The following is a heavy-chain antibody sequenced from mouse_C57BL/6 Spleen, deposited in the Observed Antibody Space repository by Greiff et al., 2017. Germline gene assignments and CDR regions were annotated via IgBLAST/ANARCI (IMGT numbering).Heavy chain of an antibody. CDR3: ARECYGKPYYFDD. J-gene: IGHJ2*01. D-gene: IGHD2-1*01. CDR1: GYTFTSYW. CDR2: IYPGSGST. V-gene: IGHV1-55*01. Sequence: VQLQQPGAELVKPGASVKMSCKASGYTFTSYWITWVKQRPGQGLEWIGDIYPGSGSTNYNEKFKSKATLTVDTSSSTAYMQLSSLTSEDSAVYYCARECYGKPYYFDDWGQGTTPTVSS.